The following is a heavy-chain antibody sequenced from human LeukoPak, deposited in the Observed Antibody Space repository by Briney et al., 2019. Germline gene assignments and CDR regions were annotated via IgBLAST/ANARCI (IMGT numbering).Heavy chain of an antibody. D-gene: IGHD5-12*01. CDR3: ARLYSGYDLGLYFDY. CDR1: RFTLSDYY. V-gene: IGHV3-11*01. CDR2: ISSSGGIM. Sequence: GGSLRLSCEASRFTLSDYYMSWIRQAPGKGLEWVSYISSSGGIMEYADSVKGRFTISRDNSKNTLYLQMNSLRAEDTAVYYCARLYSGYDLGLYFDYWGQGTLVTVSS. J-gene: IGHJ4*02.